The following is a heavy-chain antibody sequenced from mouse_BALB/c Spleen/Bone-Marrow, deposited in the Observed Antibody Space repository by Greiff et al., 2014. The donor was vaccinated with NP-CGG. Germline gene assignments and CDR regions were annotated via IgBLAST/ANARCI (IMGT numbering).Heavy chain of an antibody. Sequence: VQLQQSGAQVAKPGASVKMSCKASGYTFTSYWMHWVKQRPGQGLEWIGYINPITGYTEYNQKFKDKATLTADKSSSTAYMQLSSLTSEDSAVYYCARNYDYDGGYCAMDYWGQGTPVTVSS. CDR3: ARNYDYDGGYCAMDY. CDR1: GYTFTSYW. D-gene: IGHD2-4*01. V-gene: IGHV1-7*01. J-gene: IGHJ4*01. CDR2: INPITGYT.